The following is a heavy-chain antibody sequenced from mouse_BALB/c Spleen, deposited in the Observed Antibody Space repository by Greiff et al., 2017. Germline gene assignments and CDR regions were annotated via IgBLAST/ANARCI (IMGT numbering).Heavy chain of an antibody. CDR1: GFTFSSYA. Sequence: EVMLVESGGGLVKPGGSLKLSCAASGFTFSSYAMSWVRQTPEKRLEWVATISSGGSYTYYPDSVKGRFTISRDNAKNTLYLQMSSLRSEDTAMYYCARHEGREYYAMDYWGQGTSVTVSS. CDR3: ARHEGREYYAMDY. CDR2: ISSGGSYT. J-gene: IGHJ4*01. V-gene: IGHV5-9-3*01.